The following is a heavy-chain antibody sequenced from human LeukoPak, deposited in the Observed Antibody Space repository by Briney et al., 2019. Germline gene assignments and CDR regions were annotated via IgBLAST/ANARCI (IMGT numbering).Heavy chain of an antibody. CDR1: GGSISSYY. D-gene: IGHD1-26*01. Sequence: SETLSLTCTVSGGSISSYYWSWIRQPPGKGLEWIGYIYYSGSTNYNPSLKSRVTISVDTSKNQFSLKLSSVTAADTAAYYCARVVVGATNLLFDYWGQGTLVTVSS. J-gene: IGHJ4*02. CDR2: IYYSGST. CDR3: ARVVVGATNLLFDY. V-gene: IGHV4-59*01.